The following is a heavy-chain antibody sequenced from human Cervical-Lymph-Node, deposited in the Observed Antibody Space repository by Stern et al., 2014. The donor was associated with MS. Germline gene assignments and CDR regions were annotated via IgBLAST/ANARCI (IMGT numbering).Heavy chain of an antibody. CDR1: GDSIRSGSYY. V-gene: IGHV4-61*02. Sequence: VHLVESGPGLMKPSQTLSLTCTVSGDSIRSGSYYWSWIRQSAGKGLQWIGRIYHTGSTYYNPSLASRVALSVDTAQHQFSLQVRSVTAADTAMYYCARDRDGAWFDHWGQGTLVTVSS. J-gene: IGHJ5*02. CDR2: IYHTGST. D-gene: IGHD1-26*01. CDR3: ARDRDGAWFDH.